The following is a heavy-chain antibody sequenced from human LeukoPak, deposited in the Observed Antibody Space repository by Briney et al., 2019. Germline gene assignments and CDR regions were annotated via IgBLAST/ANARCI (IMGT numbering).Heavy chain of an antibody. J-gene: IGHJ4*02. CDR1: GLTSTNYW. CDR3: ARAQDENYGLFEY. D-gene: IGHD3-10*01. CDR2: ISPDGSTT. Sequence: SGGSLRLSCAGSGLTSTNYWIHWVRQAPGRGLEWVSRISPDGSTTNYADSVKGRFTISIDSAMNTVSLQMNSLSVDDTAVYYCARAQDENYGLFEYWGQGTLVTVSS. V-gene: IGHV3-74*01.